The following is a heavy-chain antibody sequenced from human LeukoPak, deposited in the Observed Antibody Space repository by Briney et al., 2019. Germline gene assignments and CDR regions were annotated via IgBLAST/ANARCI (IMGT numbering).Heavy chain of an antibody. CDR1: GYTFTGYY. CDR2: INPNSGGT. Sequence: ASVKVSCKASGYTFTGYYMHWVRQAPGQGLEWMGWINPNSGGTNYAQKLQGRVTMTTDTSTSTAYMELRSPRSDDTAVYYCARSGQLGHCSSTSCYNYWGQGTLVTVSS. D-gene: IGHD2-2*02. J-gene: IGHJ4*02. V-gene: IGHV1-2*02. CDR3: ARSGQLGHCSSTSCYNY.